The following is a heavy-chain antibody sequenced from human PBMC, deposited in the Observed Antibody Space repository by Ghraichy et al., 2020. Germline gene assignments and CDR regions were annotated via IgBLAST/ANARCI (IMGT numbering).Heavy chain of an antibody. V-gene: IGHV3-33*01. D-gene: IGHD3-16*02. CDR3: ARDGSYRSGRSLDI. J-gene: IGHJ3*02. Sequence: GGSLRLSCAASGFTFNKYGMHWVRQAPGKGLEWVAHIWADGHSTDYIDSVKGRFTISRDNSKNTVYLQMNTLGVEDTAVYFCARDGSYRSGRSLDIWGQGTMVTVSS. CDR2: IWADGHST. CDR1: GFTFNKYG.